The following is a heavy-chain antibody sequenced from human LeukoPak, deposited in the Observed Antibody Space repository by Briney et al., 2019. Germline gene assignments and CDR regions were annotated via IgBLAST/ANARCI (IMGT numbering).Heavy chain of an antibody. Sequence: GGSLRLSCAASGFTFSSYSMNWVRQAPGKGLEWVSYISSSSSTIYYADSVKGRFTISRDNAKNSLYLQMNSLRAEDTAVYYCASNGRYSSSARTPYYFDYWGQGTLVTVSS. CDR1: GFTFSSYS. CDR2: ISSSSSTI. CDR3: ASNGRYSSSARTPYYFDY. D-gene: IGHD6-6*01. V-gene: IGHV3-48*04. J-gene: IGHJ4*02.